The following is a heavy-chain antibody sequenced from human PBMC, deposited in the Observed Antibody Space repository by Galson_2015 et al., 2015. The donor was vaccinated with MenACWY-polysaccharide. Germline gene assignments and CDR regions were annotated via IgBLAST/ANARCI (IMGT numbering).Heavy chain of an antibody. Sequence: SMRLSCAASGFTVSSSWMHWARHAPGKGLVRVSRILSDGSSTSYADSVRGRFTISRDNAKNMLHLQMNGLRGEDTAVYYCTRGSHYSANYGGDWGQGTLVTVSS. CDR1: GFTVSSSW. CDR3: TRGSHYSANYGGD. D-gene: IGHD1-7*01. J-gene: IGHJ4*02. V-gene: IGHV3-74*01. CDR2: ILSDGSST.